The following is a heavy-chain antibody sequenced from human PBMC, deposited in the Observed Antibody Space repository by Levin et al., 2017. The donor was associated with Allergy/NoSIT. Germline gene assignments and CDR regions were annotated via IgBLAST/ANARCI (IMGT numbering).Heavy chain of an antibody. D-gene: IGHD3-10*01. Sequence: GESLKISCKASGYTFTDYYIHWVRQAPGQGLEWMGWINPNSGDTYSTQKFQGRVTVTRDTSISTAYMELIRLTSDDTAVYFCARGSGAYNWGQGTLVTVSS. V-gene: IGHV1-2*02. CDR2: INPNSGDT. J-gene: IGHJ4*02. CDR1: GYTFTDYY. CDR3: ARGSGAYN.